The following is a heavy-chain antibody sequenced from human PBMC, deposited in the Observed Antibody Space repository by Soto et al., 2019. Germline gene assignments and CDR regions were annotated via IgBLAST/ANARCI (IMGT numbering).Heavy chain of an antibody. J-gene: IGHJ4*02. V-gene: IGHV3-72*01. Sequence: PGGPLRLSCAASGFTFSDHYRDWVRQAPGKGLEWVARSRNKAKSYTTDYAASVKGRFTISRDDSKNSLYLQMDSLKTDDTAVYYCSRLVGGTTWDFDSWGQGTLVTVSS. D-gene: IGHD1-26*01. CDR2: SRNKAKSYTT. CDR3: SRLVGGTTWDFDS. CDR1: GFTFSDHY.